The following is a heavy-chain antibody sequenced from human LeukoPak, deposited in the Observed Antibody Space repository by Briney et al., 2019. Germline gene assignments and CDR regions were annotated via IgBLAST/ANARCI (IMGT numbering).Heavy chain of an antibody. CDR2: INSGGNRT. CDR3: ARVGVVVPAAAPPYFDY. Sequence: GGSLRLSCAASGFPFSTYWMHWVRQVPGKGLVWVSGINSGGNRTTYADSVKGRFTISRDNAKNSLYLQMNSLRAEDTAVYYCARVGVVVPAAAPPYFDYWGQGTLVTVSS. V-gene: IGHV3-74*01. D-gene: IGHD2-2*01. CDR1: GFPFSTYW. J-gene: IGHJ4*02.